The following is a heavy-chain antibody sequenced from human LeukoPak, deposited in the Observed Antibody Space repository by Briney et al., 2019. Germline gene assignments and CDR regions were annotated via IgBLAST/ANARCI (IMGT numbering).Heavy chain of an antibody. Sequence: SQSLSLTCIVSRGSISHGCYYCSWTRDHPERGLECIGHIYYSGTTYYKPTLNSRVTISVDTSKNQFSLKLSSVTAADTAVYYCARGYYGVHPGTVEYWGQGTLLSVSS. CDR3: ARGYYGVHPGTVEY. V-gene: IGHV4-31*03. CDR2: IYYSGTT. D-gene: IGHD3-3*01. J-gene: IGHJ4*02. CDR1: RGSISHGCYY.